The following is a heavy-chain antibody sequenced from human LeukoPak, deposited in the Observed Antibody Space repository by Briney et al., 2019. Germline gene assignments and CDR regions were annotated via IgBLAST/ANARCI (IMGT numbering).Heavy chain of an antibody. D-gene: IGHD5-24*01. Sequence: ASVKVSCKASGYTFTSYYMHWVGQAPGQGLEWMGIINPSGSSTSYAQKFQGRVTMTRDTSTSTVYMELSSVRSEDTAVYYCARAPPEMPNWFDPWGQGTLVTVSS. CDR3: ARAPPEMPNWFDP. CDR2: INPSGSST. V-gene: IGHV1-46*01. CDR1: GYTFTSYY. J-gene: IGHJ5*02.